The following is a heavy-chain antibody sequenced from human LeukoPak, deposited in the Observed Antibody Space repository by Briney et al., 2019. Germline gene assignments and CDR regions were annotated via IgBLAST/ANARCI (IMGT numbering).Heavy chain of an antibody. D-gene: IGHD4-17*01. CDR3: AREYGEAFDI. CDR2: ICGSSSSI. CDR1: GFTFSSHS. J-gene: IGHJ3*02. V-gene: IGHV3-21*01. Sequence: GGSLRLSCAASGFTFSSHSMNWVRQAPGKGLEWVSSICGSSSSIYYADSVKGRFTISRDNAKNSLYLQLNSLRAEDTAVYYCAREYGEAFDIWGQGTMVTVSS.